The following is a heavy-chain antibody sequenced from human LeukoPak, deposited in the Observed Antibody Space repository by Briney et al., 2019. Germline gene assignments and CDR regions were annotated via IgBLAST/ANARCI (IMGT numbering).Heavy chain of an antibody. Sequence: SETLSLTCTVSYGSISDISYYWGWIRQPPGKGLEWIGSIYYSGRTYYNSSLKSRVTISVDTSKNQFSLKVTSVTAEDTAVYYCARASGGYSYGYSEWGDYWGQGTLVTVSS. CDR2: IYYSGRT. CDR3: ARASGGYSYGYSEWGDY. V-gene: IGHV4-39*07. CDR1: YGSISDISYY. J-gene: IGHJ4*02. D-gene: IGHD5-18*01.